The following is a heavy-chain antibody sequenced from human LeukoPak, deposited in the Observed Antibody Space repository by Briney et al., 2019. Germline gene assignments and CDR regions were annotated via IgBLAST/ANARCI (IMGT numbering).Heavy chain of an antibody. Sequence: PGGSLRLSCAASGFTFSNAWMSWVRQAPGKGLEWVGRIKSKTDGGTTDYAAPVKGRFTISRDDSKNTLYLQMNSLKTEDTAVYYRAKDEPATIFGVVIIPPPFDYWGQGTRVTVSS. J-gene: IGHJ4*02. CDR2: IKSKTDGGTT. CDR3: AKDEPATIFGVVIIPPPFDY. D-gene: IGHD3-3*01. V-gene: IGHV3-15*01. CDR1: GFTFSNAW.